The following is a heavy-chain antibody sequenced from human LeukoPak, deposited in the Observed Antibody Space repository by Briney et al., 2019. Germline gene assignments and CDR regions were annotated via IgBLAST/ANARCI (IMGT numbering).Heavy chain of an antibody. CDR2: IRYDGSNK. CDR1: GFTFSSYG. Sequence: PGGSLRLSCAASGFTFSSYGMHWVRQAPGKGLEWVAFIRYDGSNKYYADSVKGRFTISRDNSKNTLYLQMNSLRAEDTAAYYCAKDGYSNYQNFDYWGQGTLVTVSS. CDR3: AKDGYSNYQNFDY. J-gene: IGHJ4*02. D-gene: IGHD4-11*01. V-gene: IGHV3-30*02.